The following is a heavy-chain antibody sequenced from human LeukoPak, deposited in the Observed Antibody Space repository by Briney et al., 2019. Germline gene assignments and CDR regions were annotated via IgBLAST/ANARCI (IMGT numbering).Heavy chain of an antibody. D-gene: IGHD3-10*01. CDR1: GFTFSSYS. CDR2: IDTSSSTI. Sequence: GGSLRLSCAASGFTFSSYSMNWVRQAPGKGLEWVSYIDTSSSTIYYADSVKGRFTISRDNAKNSLYLQMNSLRAEDTALYYCAKDMGPLTMVRGPIDYWGQGTLVTVSS. J-gene: IGHJ4*02. V-gene: IGHV3-48*04. CDR3: AKDMGPLTMVRGPIDY.